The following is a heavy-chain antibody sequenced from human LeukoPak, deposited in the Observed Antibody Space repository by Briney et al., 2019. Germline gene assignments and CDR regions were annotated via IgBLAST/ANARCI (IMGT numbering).Heavy chain of an antibody. J-gene: IGHJ3*02. CDR2: ISSSSSYI. D-gene: IGHD6-13*01. CDR1: GFTFSSYS. Sequence: PGGSLRLSCAASGFTFSSYSMNWVRQAPGKGLEWVSSISSSSSYIYYADSVKGRFTISRDNAKNSLYLQMNSRRAEDTAVYYCARVKYSSSWYASAFDIWGQGTMVTVSS. V-gene: IGHV3-21*01. CDR3: ARVKYSSSWYASAFDI.